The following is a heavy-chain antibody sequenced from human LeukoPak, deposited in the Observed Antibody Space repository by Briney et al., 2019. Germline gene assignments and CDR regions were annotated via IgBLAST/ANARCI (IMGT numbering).Heavy chain of an antibody. D-gene: IGHD6-13*01. V-gene: IGHV1-69*01. J-gene: IGHJ4*02. CDR1: GGTFSSYA. CDR3: ARHDPSGIAAAGDY. Sequence: ASVKVSCKASGGTFSSYAISWVRQAPGQGLEWMGGIIPIFGTTDYAQKFQGRVTITADESTSTAYMELSSLRSEDTAMYYCARHDPSGIAAAGDYWGQGTLVTVSS. CDR2: IIPIFGTT.